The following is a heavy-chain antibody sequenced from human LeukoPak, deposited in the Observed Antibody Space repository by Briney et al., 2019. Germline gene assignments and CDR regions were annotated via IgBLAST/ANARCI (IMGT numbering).Heavy chain of an antibody. CDR1: GGSINSYY. V-gene: IGHV4-4*09. J-gene: IGHJ3*02. CDR2: IYTSGST. CDR3: ARHSLGSDAFDI. Sequence: SETLALTCTVSGGSINSYYWSGIRQPPGKGLEGIGYIYTSGSTNYNPSLKSRVTISVDTSKNQFSLKLSSVTAADTAVYYCARHSLGSDAFDIWGQGTMVTVSS. D-gene: IGHD3-10*02.